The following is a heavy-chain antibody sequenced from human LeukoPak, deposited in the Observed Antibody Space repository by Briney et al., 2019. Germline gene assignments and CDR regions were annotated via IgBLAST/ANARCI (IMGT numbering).Heavy chain of an antibody. CDR1: GFTFSSYG. Sequence: GGSLRLSCAASGFTFSSYGMHWVRQAPGKGLEWVAFIRYDGSNKYYADSVKGRFTISRDNSKNTLYLQMNSLRAEDTAVYYCAKDFLGVAAAGTFFDYWSQGTLVTVSS. CDR2: IRYDGSNK. V-gene: IGHV3-30*02. D-gene: IGHD6-13*01. J-gene: IGHJ4*02. CDR3: AKDFLGVAAAGTFFDY.